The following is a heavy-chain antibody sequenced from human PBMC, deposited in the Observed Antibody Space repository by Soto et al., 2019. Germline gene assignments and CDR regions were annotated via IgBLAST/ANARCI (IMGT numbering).Heavy chain of an antibody. CDR2: ISSSSTI. V-gene: IGHV3-48*01. CDR1: GFTFSSYS. CDR3: ARDLQYCSGGSCYLIFDY. J-gene: IGHJ4*02. D-gene: IGHD2-15*01. Sequence: HPGGSLRLSCAASGFTFSSYSMNWVRQAPGKGLEWVSYISSSSTIYYADSVKGRFTISRDNAKNSLYLQMNSLRAEDTAVYYCARDLQYCSGGSCYLIFDYWGQGTLVTVSS.